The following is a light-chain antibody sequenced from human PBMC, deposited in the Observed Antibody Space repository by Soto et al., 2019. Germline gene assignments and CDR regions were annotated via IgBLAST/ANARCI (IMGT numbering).Light chain of an antibody. Sequence: EIVMTQSPATLSVSPEERATLSCRASQYIGSNLACYQQKPGQAPRLLISGASTRATGIPARFIGSWSGTEFTLTISSLQSEDVAVYYCEQYNNWPITFGQGTRLEIK. CDR3: EQYNNWPIT. J-gene: IGKJ5*01. V-gene: IGKV3-15*01. CDR2: GAS. CDR1: QYIGSN.